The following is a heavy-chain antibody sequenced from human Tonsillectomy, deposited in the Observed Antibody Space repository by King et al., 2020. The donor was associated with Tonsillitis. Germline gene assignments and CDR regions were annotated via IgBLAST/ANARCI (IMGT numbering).Heavy chain of an antibody. V-gene: IGHV4-61*02. CDR1: GGSVTSGSYY. D-gene: IGHD2-2*01. Sequence: VQLQESGPRLVKPSQTLSLTCTVSGGSVTSGSYYYTWIRQPAGKGLEWIGRIYTSGTTNYNPSLKSRVTISVDTSKNQFSLNLTSVTAADTAVYFCARRPLTRYCRSASCLDYWGQGTLVTVSS. CDR2: IYTSGTT. J-gene: IGHJ4*02. CDR3: ARRPLTRYCRSASCLDY.